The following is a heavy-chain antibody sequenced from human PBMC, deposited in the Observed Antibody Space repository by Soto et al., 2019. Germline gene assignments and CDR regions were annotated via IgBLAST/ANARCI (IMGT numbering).Heavy chain of an antibody. CDR2: TYYRSNWRH. D-gene: IGHD6-19*01. V-gene: IGHV6-1*01. Sequence: SQTLSLTCAISGDSVSSNTAAWNWIRSSPSRGLEWLGRTYYRSNWRHDYAVSVKSRITVNPDTSKNHFYLQLNSVTPDDTAVYYCARGVAGSGFDFWGQGTLVTVSS. CDR3: ARGVAGSGFDF. J-gene: IGHJ4*02. CDR1: GDSVSSNTAA.